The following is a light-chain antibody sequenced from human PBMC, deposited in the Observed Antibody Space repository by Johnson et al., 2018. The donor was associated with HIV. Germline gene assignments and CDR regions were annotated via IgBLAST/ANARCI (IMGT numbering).Light chain of an antibody. Sequence: QSFLTQPPSVSVAPGRWVTVSCSGTTSNIGDHSVSWFQHLPGAAPKLLIYDNDRRPSGVPDRFSGSKSAASATLDITGLQSGDEGDYYCATWDASLSANVFGPGTKVTVL. V-gene: IGLV1-51*02. J-gene: IGLJ1*01. CDR2: DND. CDR1: TSNIGDHS. CDR3: ATWDASLSANV.